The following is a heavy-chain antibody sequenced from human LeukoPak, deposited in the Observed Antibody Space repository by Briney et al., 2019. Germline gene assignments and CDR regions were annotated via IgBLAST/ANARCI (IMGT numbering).Heavy chain of an antibody. CDR3: AKLRAPHYDYVWGSYHPQNWFDP. V-gene: IGHV3-30*18. J-gene: IGHJ5*02. CDR2: ISYDGSNK. CDR1: GFTLSSYG. Sequence: PGRSLRLSCAASGFTLSSYGMHWVRQAPGKGLEWVAVISYDGSNKYYADSVKGRFTISRDNSKNTLYLQMNSLRAEDTAVYYCAKLRAPHYDYVWGSYHPQNWFDPWGQGTLVTVSS. D-gene: IGHD3-16*02.